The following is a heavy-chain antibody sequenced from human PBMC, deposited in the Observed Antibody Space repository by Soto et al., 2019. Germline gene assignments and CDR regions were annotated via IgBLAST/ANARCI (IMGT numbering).Heavy chain of an antibody. CDR1: GDTLNFYS. CDR3: ASSYGSGYRAFDY. Sequence: HVQLVQSGAEVKRPGSSVKDSCKASGDTLNFYSIKWVRQAPGLGLEWMGRVNPIVSMSNYAQKFQGRVTMTADKSTSTAYMELSSLRSEDTAIYYCASSYGSGYRAFDYWGQGALVTVSS. J-gene: IGHJ4*02. CDR2: VNPIVSMS. V-gene: IGHV1-69*02. D-gene: IGHD3-10*01.